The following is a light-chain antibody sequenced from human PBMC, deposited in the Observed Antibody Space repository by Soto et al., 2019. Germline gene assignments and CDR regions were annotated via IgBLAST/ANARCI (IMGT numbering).Light chain of an antibody. CDR2: AAS. Sequence: AIHMTQSPSSFSASTGDRITITCRASQGISTYLAWYQQKPGKAPKVLIYAASTLQSGVPSRFSGSGSGTDFTLTISCLQSEDFASYYCQQHYSYPLTFGGGTKVEIK. V-gene: IGKV1-8*01. J-gene: IGKJ4*01. CDR3: QQHYSYPLT. CDR1: QGISTY.